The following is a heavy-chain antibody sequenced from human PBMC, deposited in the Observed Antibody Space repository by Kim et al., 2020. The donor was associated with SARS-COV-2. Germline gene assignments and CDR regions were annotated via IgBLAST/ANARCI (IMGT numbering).Heavy chain of an antibody. V-gene: IGHV4-59*08. D-gene: IGHD3-10*01. CDR1: GGSISSYY. CDR2: IYYSGST. J-gene: IGHJ3*02. Sequence: SETLSLTCTVSGGSISSYYLSWIRQPPGKGLEWIGYIYYSGSTNYNPSLKSRVTISVDTSKNQFSLKLSSVTAADTAVYYCARYGWSFFGVTMVRGVINDAFDMWGQGTVVTVSS. CDR3: ARYGWSFFGVTMVRGVINDAFDM.